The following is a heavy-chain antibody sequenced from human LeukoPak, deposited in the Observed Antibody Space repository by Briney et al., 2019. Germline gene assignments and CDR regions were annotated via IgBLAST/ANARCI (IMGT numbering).Heavy chain of an antibody. D-gene: IGHD3-10*01. CDR2: INSDGSST. Sequence: GGSLRLSCAASGFTFSGYWIHWVRQAPGKGLVWVSCINSDGSSTSYADSVKGRFTISRDNAKKTLYLQMNSLRAEDTAVYYCARPSGSYYYDAFDIWGQGTMVTVSS. J-gene: IGHJ3*02. V-gene: IGHV3-74*01. CDR1: GFTFSGYW. CDR3: ARPSGSYYYDAFDI.